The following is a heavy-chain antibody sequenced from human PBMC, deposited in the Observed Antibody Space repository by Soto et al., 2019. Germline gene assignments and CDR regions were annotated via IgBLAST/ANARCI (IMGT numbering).Heavy chain of an antibody. Sequence: GGSLRLSFAASGFTFSSYWMSWVRQAPGKGLEWVANIKQDGSEKYYVDSVKGRFTISRDNAKNSLYLQMNSLRAEDTAVYYCAREGPLWFGRFNWFDPWGQGTLVTVSS. V-gene: IGHV3-7*01. CDR1: GFTFSSYW. CDR2: IKQDGSEK. J-gene: IGHJ5*02. D-gene: IGHD3-10*01. CDR3: AREGPLWFGRFNWFDP.